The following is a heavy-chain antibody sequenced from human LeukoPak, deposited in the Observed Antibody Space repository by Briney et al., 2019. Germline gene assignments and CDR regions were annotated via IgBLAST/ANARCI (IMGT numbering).Heavy chain of an antibody. D-gene: IGHD3-10*01. Sequence: SQTLPLTCTVSGGSISSGSYYWSWIRQPAGKGLEWIGRIYTSGSTNYNPSLKSRVTISVDTSKNQFSLKLSSVTAADTAVYYCARDSMVRGVDWGQGTLVTVSS. CDR3: ARDSMVRGVD. J-gene: IGHJ4*02. CDR2: IYTSGST. V-gene: IGHV4-61*02. CDR1: GGSISSGSYY.